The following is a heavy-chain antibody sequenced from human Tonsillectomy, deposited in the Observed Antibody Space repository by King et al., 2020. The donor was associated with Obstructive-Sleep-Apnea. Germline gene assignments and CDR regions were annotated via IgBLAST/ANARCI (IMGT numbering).Heavy chain of an antibody. CDR3: ARGHYYGSGSPYYFDS. CDR1: GGSISSGGYS. Sequence: MQLQESGPGLVKPSQTLSLTCAVSGGSISSGGYSWSWIRQPPEKGLEWIGYIYYSGSIYYNPSLRSRLTMSADTSKNQFSLKLNSVTAADTAVYYCARGHYYGSGSPYYFDSWGQGILVTVSS. J-gene: IGHJ4*02. V-gene: IGHV4-30-4*07. D-gene: IGHD3-10*01. CDR2: IYYSGSI.